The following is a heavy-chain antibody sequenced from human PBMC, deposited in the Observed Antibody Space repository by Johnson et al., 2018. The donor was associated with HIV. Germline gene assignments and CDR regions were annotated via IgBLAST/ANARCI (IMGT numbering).Heavy chain of an antibody. CDR1: GFTFSIYA. CDR2: ISYDGSNK. D-gene: IGHD6-13*01. V-gene: IGHV3-30-3*01. CDR3: ARSAAAWVGGMAFDI. Sequence: QVQLLESGGGVVQPGRSLRLSCAASGFTFSIYAMYWVRQAPGKGLEWVAVISYDGSNKYYADSVKGRFTISRDNSKNTLYLQMNSLRAEDTAVYYCARSAAAWVGGMAFDIWGQGTMVTVSS. J-gene: IGHJ3*02.